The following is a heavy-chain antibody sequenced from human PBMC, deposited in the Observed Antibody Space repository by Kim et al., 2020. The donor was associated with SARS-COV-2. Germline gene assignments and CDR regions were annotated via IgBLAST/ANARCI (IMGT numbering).Heavy chain of an antibody. V-gene: IGHV4-34*01. CDR1: GGSFSGYY. J-gene: IGHJ4*02. Sequence: SETLSLTCAVYGGSFSGYYWSWIRQPPGKGLEWIGEINHSGSTNYNPSLKSRVTISVDTSKNQFSLKLSSVTAADTAVYYCASVQVVTATRVIDYWGQGTLVTVSS. D-gene: IGHD2-21*02. CDR3: ASVQVVTATRVIDY. CDR2: INHSGST.